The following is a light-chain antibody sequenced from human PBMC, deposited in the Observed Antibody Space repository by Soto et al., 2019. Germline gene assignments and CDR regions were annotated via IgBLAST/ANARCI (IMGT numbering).Light chain of an antibody. J-gene: IGKJ1*01. V-gene: IGKV1-5*01. CDR1: QSISSW. CDR3: QQYNSSPWT. Sequence: DIQMTQSPSTLSASVGDRVTITCRASQSISSWLAWYQQKPGKAPKLLIYDASSLESGVPSRFSGSGSETECTLTISSLQPDDFATYYCQQYNSSPWTFGQGTKVEIK. CDR2: DAS.